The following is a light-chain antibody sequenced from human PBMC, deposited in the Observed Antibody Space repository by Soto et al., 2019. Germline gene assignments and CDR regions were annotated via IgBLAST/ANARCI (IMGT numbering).Light chain of an antibody. CDR2: AAS. J-gene: IGKJ4*01. Sequence: DTQMTQSPSSVSASVGDRVTMTCRASQAINNWVAWYQQKPGKAPKLLIYAASSLQSGVPLRFSGSGSGTDFTLTIDSLQPEDFATYYCQQANSFHLSFGGGTKVEIE. CDR3: QQANSFHLS. V-gene: IGKV1-12*01. CDR1: QAINNW.